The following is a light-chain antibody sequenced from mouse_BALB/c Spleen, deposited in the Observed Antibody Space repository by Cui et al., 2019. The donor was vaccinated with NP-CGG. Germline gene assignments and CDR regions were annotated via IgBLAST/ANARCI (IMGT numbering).Light chain of an antibody. V-gene: IGLV1*01. CDR3: ALWYSNHWV. Sequence: QAVVTQESAFTTSPGETVTLTCRPSTGAVTTNNYANWVQEKPDHLFTGLIGGTNNRAPGVPTRFSGSLIGDKAALTITGAQTEDEAIYFCALWYSNHWVFGGGTKLTVL. CDR2: GTN. CDR1: TGAVTTNNY. J-gene: IGLJ1*01.